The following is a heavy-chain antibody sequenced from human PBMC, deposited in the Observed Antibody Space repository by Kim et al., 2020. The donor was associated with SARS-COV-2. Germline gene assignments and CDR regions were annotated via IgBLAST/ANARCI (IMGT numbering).Heavy chain of an antibody. CDR1: GYTFTSYG. D-gene: IGHD3-9*01. CDR2: ISAYNGNT. J-gene: IGHJ4*02. V-gene: IGHV1-18*01. Sequence: ASVKVSCKASGYTFTSYGISWVRQAPGQGLEWMGWISAYNGNTNYAQKLQGRVTMTTDTSTSTAYMELRSLRSDDTAVYYCARSCPQLRYFDWLSVPFDYWGQGTLVTVSS. CDR3: ARSCPQLRYFDWLSVPFDY.